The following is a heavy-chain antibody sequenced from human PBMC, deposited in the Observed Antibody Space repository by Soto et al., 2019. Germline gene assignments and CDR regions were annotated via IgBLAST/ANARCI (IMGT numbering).Heavy chain of an antibody. V-gene: IGHV1-3*01. CDR1: GFTFSKFA. D-gene: IGHD5-12*01. CDR2: INAGNGNT. CDR3: ARGIWVATSASYYFDN. J-gene: IGHJ4*02. Sequence: QVQFVQSGAEVKKPGASVMISSKASGFTFSKFAIQWVRQALGQGPEWMGWINAGNGNTRYSQKFQDRFTITRDTSAKTAYMELRSLTSEDTAVYFWARGIWVATSASYYFDNWGQGTQVTVSS.